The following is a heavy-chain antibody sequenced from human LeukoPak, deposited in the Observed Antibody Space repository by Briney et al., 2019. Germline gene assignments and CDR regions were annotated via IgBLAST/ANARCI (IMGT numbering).Heavy chain of an antibody. CDR2: IIPILGIA. CDR3: ARGERGIDPFDY. V-gene: IGHV1-69*04. J-gene: IGHJ4*02. Sequence: ASVKVSCKASGGTFSSYAISWVRQAPGQGLEWMGRIIPILGIANYAQKFQGRVTITADKSTSTAYMELSSLRSEDTAVYYCARGERGIDPFDYWGQGTLVTVSS. CDR1: GGTFSSYA. D-gene: IGHD3-16*01.